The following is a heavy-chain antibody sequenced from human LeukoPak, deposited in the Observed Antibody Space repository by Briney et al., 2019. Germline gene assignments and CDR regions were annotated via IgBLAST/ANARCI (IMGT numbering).Heavy chain of an antibody. D-gene: IGHD4-17*01. Sequence: GESLKISCKGSGYTFTSYWIGWVRQMPGKGLEWMGAIQPADSDTIYSPSFQGQVTISADKSISTAYVQWSSLKASDTAIYYCARLRDYVAGLDYWGQGTLVTVSS. V-gene: IGHV5-51*01. CDR3: ARLRDYVAGLDY. CDR1: GYTFTSYW. CDR2: IQPADSDT. J-gene: IGHJ4*02.